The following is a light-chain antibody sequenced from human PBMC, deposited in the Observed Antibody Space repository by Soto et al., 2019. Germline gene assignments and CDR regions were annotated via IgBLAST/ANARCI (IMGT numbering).Light chain of an antibody. V-gene: IGKV3-15*01. CDR3: QQYHTWPIT. CDR2: DTS. Sequence: EIVLTQSPATLSVAPGERATLSFRVSPRVRNKVDWYPHKPGQTPRVIIYDTSTRAAGIPARFSGSGYGTYFTLTISSLQSEGCAIYYCQQYHTWPITFGGGPRWIS. J-gene: IGKJ4*01. CDR1: PRVRNK.